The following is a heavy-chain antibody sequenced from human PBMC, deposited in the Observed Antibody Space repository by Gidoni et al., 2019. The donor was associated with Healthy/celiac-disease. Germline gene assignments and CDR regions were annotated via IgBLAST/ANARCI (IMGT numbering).Heavy chain of an antibody. CDR1: GFTFSSSS. D-gene: IGHD5-18*01. Sequence: EVQLVESGGGLVKPGGSLRLSCAASGFTFSSSSMNWVRQAPGKGLEWVSSISSSSSYIYYADSVKGRFTISRDNAKNSLYLQMNSLRAEDTAVYYCARVLLHYSYGPRDYFDYWGQGTLVTVSS. CDR3: ARVLLHYSYGPRDYFDY. CDR2: ISSSSSYI. J-gene: IGHJ4*02. V-gene: IGHV3-21*01.